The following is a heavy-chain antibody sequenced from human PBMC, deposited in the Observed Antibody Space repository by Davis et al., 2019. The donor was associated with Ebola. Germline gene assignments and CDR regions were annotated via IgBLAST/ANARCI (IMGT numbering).Heavy chain of an antibody. V-gene: IGHV3-15*07. Sequence: GESLKISCAASGFTFSNAWMNWVRQAPGKGLEWVGRIKSKTDGGTTDYAAPVKGRFTISRDDSKNTLYLQMNSLKTEDTAVYYCTTVETSSGWYEAGYFDYWGQGTLVTVSS. CDR2: IKSKTDGGTT. CDR1: GFTFSNAW. D-gene: IGHD6-19*01. CDR3: TTVETSSGWYEAGYFDY. J-gene: IGHJ4*02.